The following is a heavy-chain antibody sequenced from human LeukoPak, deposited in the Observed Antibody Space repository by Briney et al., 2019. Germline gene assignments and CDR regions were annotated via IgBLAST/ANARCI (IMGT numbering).Heavy chain of an antibody. CDR3: ARDRGIAAAGPGYFDY. CDR2: IIPIFGTA. J-gene: IGHJ4*02. CDR1: GYTLSNHA. V-gene: IGHV1-69*13. Sequence: SVKVSCKGSGYTLSNHAFSWVRQAPGQGLEWMGGIIPIFGTANYAQKFQGRVTITADESTSTAYMELSSLRSEDTAVYYCARDRGIAAAGPGYFDYWGQGTLVTVSS. D-gene: IGHD6-13*01.